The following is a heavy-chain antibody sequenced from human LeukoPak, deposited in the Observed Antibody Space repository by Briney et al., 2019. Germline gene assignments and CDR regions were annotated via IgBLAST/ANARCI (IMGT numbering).Heavy chain of an antibody. CDR1: GGSISSYY. J-gene: IGHJ3*02. V-gene: IGHV4-4*07. CDR3: ARDNRHCSSTSCYGAFDI. Sequence: SETLSLTCTVSGGSISSYYWSWIRQPAGKGLEWIGRIYTSGSTNYNPSLKSRVTMSVDTSKNQFSLKLSSVTAADTAVYYCARDNRHCSSTSCYGAFDIWGQGTMVTASS. D-gene: IGHD2-2*01. CDR2: IYTSGST.